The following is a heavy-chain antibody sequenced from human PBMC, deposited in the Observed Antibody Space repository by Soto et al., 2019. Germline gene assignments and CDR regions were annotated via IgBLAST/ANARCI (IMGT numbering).Heavy chain of an antibody. CDR1: GLTFGSRA. D-gene: IGHD3-10*01. CDR2: ITDTGGDA. Sequence: GGSLRLSCVASGLTFGSRAMSWVRQAPGEGLQWVATITDTGGDAKYADSVRGRFVVSRDNSKKTLYLQMTSLTAEDSAMYYCARGSTGSYPGSRIFDFWGRGTLVTVSS. J-gene: IGHJ4*02. V-gene: IGHV3-23*01. CDR3: ARGSTGSYPGSRIFDF.